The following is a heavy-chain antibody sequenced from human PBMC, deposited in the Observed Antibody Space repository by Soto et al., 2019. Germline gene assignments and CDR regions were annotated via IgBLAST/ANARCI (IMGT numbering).Heavy chain of an antibody. V-gene: IGHV1-69*01. Sequence: QVQLVQSGAEVKKPGSSVKVSCKASGGTFSSYAISWVRQAPGQGLEWMGGIIPIFGTANYAQKFQGRVTITADESTSAAYMELSSLRSEDTAVYYCARDPLWGFRRYYGMDVWGQGTTVTVSS. CDR1: GGTFSSYA. CDR2: IIPIFGTA. CDR3: ARDPLWGFRRYYGMDV. D-gene: IGHD7-27*01. J-gene: IGHJ6*02.